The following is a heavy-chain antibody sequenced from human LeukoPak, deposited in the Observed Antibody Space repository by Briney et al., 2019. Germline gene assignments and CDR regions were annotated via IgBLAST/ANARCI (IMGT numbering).Heavy chain of an antibody. V-gene: IGHV3-7*03. J-gene: IGHJ4*02. CDR3: AKARIGGYSYGTQED. Sequence: GGSLRLSCAASGFTFSSYWMIWVRQAPGKGLEWVANIKQDGREKYYVDSVKGRFTISRDNAKNSLYLQMNSLRDEDTAVYYCAKARIGGYSYGTQEDWGQGTLVSVS. D-gene: IGHD5-18*01. CDR2: IKQDGREK. CDR1: GFTFSSYW.